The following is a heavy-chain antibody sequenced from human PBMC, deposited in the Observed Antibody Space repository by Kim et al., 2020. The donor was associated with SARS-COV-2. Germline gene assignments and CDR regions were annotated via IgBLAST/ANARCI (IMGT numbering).Heavy chain of an antibody. CDR2: INHSGST. Sequence: SETLSLTCAVYGGSFSGYYWSWIRQPPGKGLEWIGEINHSGSTNYNPSLKSRVTISVDTSKNQFSLKLSSLTAADTAVYYCARGRRDGDYVSGDFDYWGQGTLVTVSS. D-gene: IGHD4-17*01. CDR3: ARGRRDGDYVSGDFDY. V-gene: IGHV4-34*01. J-gene: IGHJ4*02. CDR1: GGSFSGYY.